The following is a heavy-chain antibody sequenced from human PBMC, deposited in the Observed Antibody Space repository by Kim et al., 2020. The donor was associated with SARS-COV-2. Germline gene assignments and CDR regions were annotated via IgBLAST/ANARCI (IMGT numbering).Heavy chain of an antibody. Sequence: GGSLRLSCAASGFTFSSYGMHWVRQAPGKGLEWVAVISYDGSNKYYADSVKGRFTISRDNSKNTLYLQMNSLRAEDTAVYYCVRGPVPIDYWGQGTLVTVSS. CDR3: VRGPVPIDY. CDR1: GFTFSSYG. J-gene: IGHJ4*02. V-gene: IGHV3-33*05. CDR2: ISYDGSNK.